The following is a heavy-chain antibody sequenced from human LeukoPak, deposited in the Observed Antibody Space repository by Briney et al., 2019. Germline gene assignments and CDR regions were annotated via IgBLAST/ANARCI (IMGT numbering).Heavy chain of an antibody. Sequence: SETLSLTCTVSGGSISSSSYYWGWIRQPPGKGLEWIGSIYYSGSTYYNPSLKSRVTISVDTSKNQFSLKLSSVTAADTAVYFCARLGTYSDFDYWGQGTLVTVSS. D-gene: IGHD2-15*01. CDR1: GGSISSSSYY. CDR2: IYYSGST. J-gene: IGHJ4*02. CDR3: ARLGTYSDFDY. V-gene: IGHV4-39*07.